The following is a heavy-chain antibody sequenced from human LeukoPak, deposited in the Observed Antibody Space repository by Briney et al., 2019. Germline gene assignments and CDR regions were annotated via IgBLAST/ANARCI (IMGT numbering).Heavy chain of an antibody. CDR2: IKQDGSEK. CDR3: GRGSRISDY. V-gene: IGHV3-7*01. D-gene: IGHD2-15*01. CDR1: GFIFSSYW. Sequence: PGGSLRLSCEVSGFIFSSYWMSWVRQAPGKGSEWVAHIKQDGSEKDYVDSVKGRFTISRDNGKNSLYLQMNSLRAEDTAVYYCGRGSRISDYWGQGTQVTVSS. J-gene: IGHJ4*02.